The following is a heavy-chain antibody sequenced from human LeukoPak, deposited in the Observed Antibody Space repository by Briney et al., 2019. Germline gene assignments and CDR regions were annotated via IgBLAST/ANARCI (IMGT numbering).Heavy chain of an antibody. CDR1: GGSISSHY. CDR2: IYYSGST. V-gene: IGHV4-59*11. D-gene: IGHD5-18*01. Sequence: SETLSLTCTVSGGSISSHYWTWIRQPPGKGLEWVGTIYYSGSTNYNPSLKRRVTISVDTSKSQFSLELSSVTASDTAVYYCAREVNTAMVVWFDPWGQGTLVTVSS. CDR3: AREVNTAMVVWFDP. J-gene: IGHJ5*02.